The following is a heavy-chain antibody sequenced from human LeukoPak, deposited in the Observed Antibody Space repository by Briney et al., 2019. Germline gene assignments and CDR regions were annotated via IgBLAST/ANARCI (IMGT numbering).Heavy chain of an antibody. CDR1: GGSFSDYY. J-gene: IGHJ4*02. Sequence: SETLSLTCAVYGGSFSDYYWSWIRQPPGKGLEWIGEINHSGHTNYNPSLKSRVTISVDTSKNQFSLRIISVTAADTAVYYCGRVRVAVGVDYWGQGNLVTVSS. V-gene: IGHV4-34*01. D-gene: IGHD2-15*01. CDR3: GRVRVAVGVDY. CDR2: INHSGHT.